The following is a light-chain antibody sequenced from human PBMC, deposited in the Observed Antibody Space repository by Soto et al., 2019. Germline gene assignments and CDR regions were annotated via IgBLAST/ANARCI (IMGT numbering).Light chain of an antibody. CDR1: SSDVGGYNY. J-gene: IGLJ1*01. Sequence: QSARTQPPSASGSPGQSVTISCTGTSSDVGGYNYVYWYQQHPGKAPKLMIYEVTKRPSGVPDRFSGSKPGNTASLTVSGLQAEDEADYYCTSYADRNSYVFGTGTKVTVL. CDR2: EVT. CDR3: TSYADRNSYV. V-gene: IGLV2-8*01.